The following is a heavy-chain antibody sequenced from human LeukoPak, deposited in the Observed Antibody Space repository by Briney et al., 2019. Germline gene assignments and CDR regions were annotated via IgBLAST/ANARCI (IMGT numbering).Heavy chain of an antibody. D-gene: IGHD4-17*01. CDR1: GGSISSYY. CDR3: ARTSRAFDYGDYEDAFDT. CDR2: IYYSGST. J-gene: IGHJ3*02. Sequence: SETLSLTCTVSGGSISSYYWSWIRQPPGKGLEWIGYIYYSGSTNYNPSLKSRVTISVDTSKNQFSPKLSSVTAADTAVYYCARTSRAFDYGDYEDAFDTWGQGTMVTVSS. V-gene: IGHV4-59*01.